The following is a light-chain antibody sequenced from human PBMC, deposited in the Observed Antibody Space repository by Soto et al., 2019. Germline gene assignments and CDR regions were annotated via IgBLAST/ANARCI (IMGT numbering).Light chain of an antibody. CDR2: GNN. V-gene: IGLV1-40*01. CDR3: QSYDSSPHVL. Sequence: QSVLTQPPSVSGAPGQRVTISCTGSSSNIGAGYDVHWYQQLPGTAPKLLIYGNNSRPSGVPDRFSGSKSGTSASLAITGLQAEDEADYYCQSYDSSPHVLFGGGTKLTVL. CDR1: SSNIGAGYD. J-gene: IGLJ2*01.